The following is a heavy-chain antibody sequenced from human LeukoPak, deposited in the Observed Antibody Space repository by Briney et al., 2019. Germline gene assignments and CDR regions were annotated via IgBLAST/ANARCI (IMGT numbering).Heavy chain of an antibody. CDR3: ARGLDDIWFRDLYPNDAFDI. Sequence: SETLSLTCAVYGGSFSGYYWSWIRQPPGKGLEWIGEINHSGSTNYNPSLKSRVTISVDTPKNQFSLKLSSVTAADTAVYYCARGLDDIWFRDLYPNDAFDIWGQGTMVTVSS. V-gene: IGHV4-34*01. D-gene: IGHD3-10*01. CDR1: GGSFSGYY. J-gene: IGHJ3*02. CDR2: INHSGST.